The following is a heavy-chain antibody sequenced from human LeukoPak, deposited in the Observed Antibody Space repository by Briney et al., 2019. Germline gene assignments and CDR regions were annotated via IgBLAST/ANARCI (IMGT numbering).Heavy chain of an antibody. CDR3: AKALHIVVVEVSDM. Sequence: HLGGSLRLSCAASGFPFSSYAMSWVRQAPGKGLEWVSAISGSGGSTYYADSVKSRFTISRDNSKNTLYLQMNSLRAEDTAVYYCAKALHIVVVEVSDMWGQGTMVTVSS. CDR2: ISGSGGST. V-gene: IGHV3-23*01. CDR1: GFPFSSYA. D-gene: IGHD2-21*01. J-gene: IGHJ3*02.